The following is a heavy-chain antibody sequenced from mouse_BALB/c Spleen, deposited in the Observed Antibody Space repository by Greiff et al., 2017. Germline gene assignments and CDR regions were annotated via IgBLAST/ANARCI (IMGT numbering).Heavy chain of an antibody. V-gene: IGHV5-17*02. J-gene: IGHJ4*01. CDR3: KKSHSMDY. Sequence: EVMLVESGGGLVQPGGSLKLSCAASGFTFSSFGMHWVRQAPEKGLEWVAYIRSGSSTIYYSDTVKGRFTISGNNTKNTLLLKMTRLRNEETSKYYCKKSHSMDYWGQGTSGTVSS. CDR2: IRSGSSTI. CDR1: GFTFSSFG.